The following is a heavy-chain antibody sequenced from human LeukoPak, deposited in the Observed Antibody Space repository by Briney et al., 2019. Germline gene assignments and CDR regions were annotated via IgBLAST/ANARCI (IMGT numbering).Heavy chain of an antibody. V-gene: IGHV3-66*01. J-gene: IGHJ4*02. D-gene: IGHD3-22*01. CDR2: ISNTGTT. Sequence: GGSLRLSCAASGFAVTGNHLTWVRQAPGKGLEWVSVISNTGTTYYADSVKGRLTISRDNSKNTLYLQMNSLRAEDTAVYYCAKDYVYYYDSSGYYPLDYWGQGTLVTVSS. CDR1: GFAVTGNH. CDR3: AKDYVYYYDSSGYYPLDY.